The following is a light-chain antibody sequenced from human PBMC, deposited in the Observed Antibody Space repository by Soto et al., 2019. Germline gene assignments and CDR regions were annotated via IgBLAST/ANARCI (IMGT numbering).Light chain of an antibody. CDR2: DVT. J-gene: IGLJ1*01. CDR1: SNDIGGYNF. V-gene: IGLV2-14*01. Sequence: QSVLTQPASVAGSPGQSITIPRNGTSNDIGGYNFVSWFQQHPGKAPKLLICDVTRRPSGVSDRFSGSKSGNTASLTISGLQAEDEADYYCNSYSGGNTLYVFGSGNKVTDL. CDR3: NSYSGGNTLYV.